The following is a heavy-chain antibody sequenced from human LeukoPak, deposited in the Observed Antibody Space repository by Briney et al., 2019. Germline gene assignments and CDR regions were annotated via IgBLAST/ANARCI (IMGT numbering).Heavy chain of an antibody. CDR1: GYTFTSYY. D-gene: IGHD4-17*01. CDR3: ARVDYGDYQGVY. V-gene: IGHV1-46*01. Sequence: ASVKVSCKASGYTFTSYYMHWVRQAPGQGLEWMGIINPSGGSTSYAQKFQGRVTMTGDTSTSTVYMELSSLRSEDTAVYYCARVDYGDYQGVYWGQGTLVTVSS. CDR2: INPSGGST. J-gene: IGHJ4*02.